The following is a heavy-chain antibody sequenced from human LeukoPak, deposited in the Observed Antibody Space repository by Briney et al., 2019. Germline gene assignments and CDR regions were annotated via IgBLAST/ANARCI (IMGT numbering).Heavy chain of an antibody. V-gene: IGHV3-48*04. CDR3: ARDRNLGIAVAGTIFNY. CDR1: GFTFSSYS. CDR2: ISSSSSTI. J-gene: IGHJ4*02. Sequence: GGSLRLSCAASGFTFSSYSMNWVRQAPGKGLEWVSYISSSSSTIYYADSVKGRFTISRDNAKNSLYLQMNSLRAEDTAVYYCARDRNLGIAVAGTIFNYWGQGTLVTVSS. D-gene: IGHD6-19*01.